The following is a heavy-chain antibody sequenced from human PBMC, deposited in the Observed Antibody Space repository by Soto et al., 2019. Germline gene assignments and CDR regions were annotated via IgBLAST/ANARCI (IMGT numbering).Heavy chain of an antibody. J-gene: IGHJ1*01. CDR1: GFTVSSNY. D-gene: IGHD3-22*01. CDR2: IYSGGST. Sequence: EVQLVESGGGMIQPGGSLRLSCAASGFTVSSNYMSWVRQAPGKGLEWVSVIYSGGSTYYADSVKGRFTISRDNSKIPLYLQRNSLRAEDTAVYYCARDRVESGYPEYFQHWGQGTLVTVSS. CDR3: ARDRVESGYPEYFQH. V-gene: IGHV3-53*01.